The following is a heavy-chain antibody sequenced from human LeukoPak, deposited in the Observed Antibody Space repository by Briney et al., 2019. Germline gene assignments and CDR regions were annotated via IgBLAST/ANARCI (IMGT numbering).Heavy chain of an antibody. Sequence: ASVKVSCKASGYSFTSYGISWVRQAPGQGLEWMGWISTYNVNTNYAQKFQGRVTMTTDTFTSTAYMDLRSLRSDDTAVYYCARGGLRSLLDYWGQGTLVTVSS. J-gene: IGHJ4*02. D-gene: IGHD3-3*01. CDR2: ISTYNVNT. V-gene: IGHV1-18*01. CDR1: GYSFTSYG. CDR3: ARGGLRSLLDY.